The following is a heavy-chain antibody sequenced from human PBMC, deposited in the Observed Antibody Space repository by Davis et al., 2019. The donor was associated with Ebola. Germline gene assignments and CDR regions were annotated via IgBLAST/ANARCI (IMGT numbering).Heavy chain of an antibody. J-gene: IGHJ4*02. V-gene: IGHV4-59*03. CDR1: GGSIINYY. CDR3: AAGGNSDY. Sequence: SETLSLTCTVSGGSIINYYWSWIRQSPGKGLEYIGYIYYSGSTNSNPSLKSRVTISVDTSKNQFSLKLSSVTAADTAVYYCAAGGNSDYWGQGTLVTVSS. D-gene: IGHD4-23*01. CDR2: IYYSGST.